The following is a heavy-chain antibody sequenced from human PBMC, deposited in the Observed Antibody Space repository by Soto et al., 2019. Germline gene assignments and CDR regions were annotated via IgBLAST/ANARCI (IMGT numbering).Heavy chain of an antibody. Sequence: SETLSLTCAVSGGSISSGGYSWSWIRQPPGKGLEWIGYMYHSGSTYYNPSLKSRVTISIDRSKNQFSLKLSSVTAADTAVYYCARDSTMVRGVIMSARTPPQYWGQGTLVTVSS. D-gene: IGHD3-10*01. V-gene: IGHV4-30-2*01. CDR1: GGSISSGGYS. CDR2: MYHSGST. J-gene: IGHJ4*02. CDR3: ARDSTMVRGVIMSARTPPQY.